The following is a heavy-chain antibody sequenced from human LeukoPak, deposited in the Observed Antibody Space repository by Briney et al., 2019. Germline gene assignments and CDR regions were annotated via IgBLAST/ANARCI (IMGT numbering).Heavy chain of an antibody. CDR3: ARGWSKSGGYSYGN. D-gene: IGHD5-18*01. CDR1: GYTFTSYD. V-gene: IGHV1-8*01. Sequence: ASVKVSCKASGYTFTSYDINWVRQATGQGLEWMGWMNPNSGNTGYAQKFQGRVTMTRNTSISTAYMEQSSLRSEDTAVYYCARGWSKSGGYSYGNWGQGTLVTVSS. CDR2: MNPNSGNT. J-gene: IGHJ4*02.